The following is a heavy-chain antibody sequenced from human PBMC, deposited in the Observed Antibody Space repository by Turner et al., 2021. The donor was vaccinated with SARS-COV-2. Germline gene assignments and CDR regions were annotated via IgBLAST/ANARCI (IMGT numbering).Heavy chain of an antibody. Sequence: QVQLVQSGADVKKHGSSVKVSCKASGGTFSSYAISWVRQAPGQGLEWMGGIIPILGIANYAQKCQGRVTITADKSTSTAYMELSSLRSEDTAEYYCARDYGDSPLGYWGQGTLVTVSS. V-gene: IGHV1-69*10. J-gene: IGHJ4*02. CDR2: IIPILGIA. CDR3: ARDYGDSPLGY. D-gene: IGHD4-17*01. CDR1: GGTFSSYA.